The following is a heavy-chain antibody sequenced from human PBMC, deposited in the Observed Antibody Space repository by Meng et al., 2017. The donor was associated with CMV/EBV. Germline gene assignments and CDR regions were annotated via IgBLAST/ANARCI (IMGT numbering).Heavy chain of an antibody. CDR3: ARDRHDFWSGYSDY. J-gene: IGHJ4*02. Sequence: GESLKISCAASGFALSDYYMNWIRQAPGKGLEWVSYSSSSGSSIYYADSVRGRFTISRDSTKNSLYLQMNSLRAEDTAVYYCARDRHDFWSGYSDYWGQGTLVTVSS. CDR1: GFALSDYY. D-gene: IGHD3-3*01. CDR2: SSSSGSSI. V-gene: IGHV3-11*04.